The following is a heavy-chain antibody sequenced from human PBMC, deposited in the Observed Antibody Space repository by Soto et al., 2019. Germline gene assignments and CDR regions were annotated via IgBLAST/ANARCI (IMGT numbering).Heavy chain of an antibody. CDR3: ARDPIWSWRGRGTGLADAFDI. V-gene: IGHV3-66*02. D-gene: IGHD3-16*01. J-gene: IGHJ3*02. CDR2: IYRGGST. Sequence: GGSLRLSCAASGFTVRSNYMSWVRQAPGKGLEWVSVIYRGGSTYYADSVKGRFTISRDNSKNTLYLQMNSLRTEDTAVYYCARDPIWSWRGRGTGLADAFDIWGQGTMVTVSS. CDR1: GFTVRSNY.